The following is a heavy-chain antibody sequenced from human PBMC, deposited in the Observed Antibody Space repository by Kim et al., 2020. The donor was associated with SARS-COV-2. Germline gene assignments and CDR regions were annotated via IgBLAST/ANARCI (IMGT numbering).Heavy chain of an antibody. Sequence: GRLTISRDNSKNTLYLQMNSLRAEDTAVYYCAREGYYGSGSYYNQDAFDIWGQGTMVTVSS. V-gene: IGHV3-53*01. CDR3: AREGYYGSGSYYNQDAFDI. D-gene: IGHD3-10*01. J-gene: IGHJ3*02.